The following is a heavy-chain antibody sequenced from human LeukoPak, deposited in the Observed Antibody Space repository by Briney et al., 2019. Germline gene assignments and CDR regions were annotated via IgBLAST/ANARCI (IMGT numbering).Heavy chain of an antibody. CDR1: GDSFSSNSVP. V-gene: IGHV6-1*01. Sequence: SQTLTLTCAISGDSFSSNSVPCNWNTQSPSRDLEWLRRTYYRSRWYHDYAVSVKSRITINPDTSRNQFSLHLNSVTPEDTAVYYCARVGQLVPNSWFDPWGQGTLVTVSS. CDR2: TYYRSRWYH. J-gene: IGHJ5*02. CDR3: ARVGQLVPNSWFDP. D-gene: IGHD6-6*01.